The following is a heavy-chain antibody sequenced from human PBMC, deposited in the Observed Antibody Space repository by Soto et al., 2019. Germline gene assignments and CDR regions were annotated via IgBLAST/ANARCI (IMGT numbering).Heavy chain of an antibody. J-gene: IGHJ4*02. CDR2: IFYSGAF. Sequence: SETLSLTCTVSGGSISSDSSYWSWIRQRPGMGLEWIGYIFYSGAFYYTPSLRGRVMILADTSKNHFTLRLSSVTAADTAVYYCARFPIAAAGVFDYWGQGTLVTVSS. CDR1: GGSISSDSSY. V-gene: IGHV4-31*03. CDR3: ARFPIAAAGVFDY. D-gene: IGHD6-13*01.